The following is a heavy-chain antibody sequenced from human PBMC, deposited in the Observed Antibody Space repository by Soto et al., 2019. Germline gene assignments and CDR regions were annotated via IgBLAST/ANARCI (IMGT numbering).Heavy chain of an antibody. Sequence: SETLSLTCTVSGGSISSYYWSWIRQPPGKGLEWIGYIYYSGSTNYNPSLKSRVTISVDRSKNQFSLKLSSVTAEDTAVYYCARVPGPWGQGTLVTVSS. CDR1: GGSISSYY. D-gene: IGHD7-27*01. CDR2: IYYSGST. CDR3: ARVPGP. J-gene: IGHJ5*02. V-gene: IGHV4-59*12.